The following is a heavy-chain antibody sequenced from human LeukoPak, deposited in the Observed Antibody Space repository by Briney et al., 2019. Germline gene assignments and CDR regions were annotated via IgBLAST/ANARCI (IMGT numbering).Heavy chain of an antibody. J-gene: IGHJ4*02. CDR1: GYTFPSYF. CDR3: ARTADRRFDY. D-gene: IGHD6-6*01. CDR2: IDPTGGST. V-gene: IGHV1-46*01. Sequence: GASVKVSCKASGYTFPSYFMHWVRQAPGQGLVWMGIIDPTGGSTTYAQKFQGRVTMTRDTSTSTVYMELSSLRSDDTAVYYCARTADRRFDYWGQGTLVTVSS.